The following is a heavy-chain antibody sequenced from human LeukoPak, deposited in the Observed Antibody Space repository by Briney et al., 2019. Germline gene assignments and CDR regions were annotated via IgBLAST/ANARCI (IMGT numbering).Heavy chain of an antibody. CDR2: ISSSGSTI. CDR3: ARDHYCSGGSCYPDY. V-gene: IGHV3-48*03. D-gene: IGHD2-15*01. CDR1: GFTFSSYE. J-gene: IGHJ4*02. Sequence: PGRSLRLSCAASGFTFSSYEMNWVRQAPGKGLEWVSYISSSGSTIYYADSVKGRFTISRDNAKNSLYLQMNSLRAEDTAVYYCARDHYCSGGSCYPDYWGQGTLVTVSS.